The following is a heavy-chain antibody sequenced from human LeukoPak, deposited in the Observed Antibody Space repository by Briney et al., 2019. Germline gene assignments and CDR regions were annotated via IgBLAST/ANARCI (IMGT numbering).Heavy chain of an antibody. CDR2: IKSKIDGGTT. CDR1: GFTITNAR. Sequence: GGSLRLSCAASGFTITNARMGWVRQAPGKGVEWVGLIKSKIDGGTTDFAAPVKGRFTISIDDSKHTLYLQMNSLKREDTGVYYGTTGYGHADFDYWGQGTLVTVSS. V-gene: IGHV3-15*01. CDR3: TTGYGHADFDY. D-gene: IGHD2-8*01. J-gene: IGHJ4*02.